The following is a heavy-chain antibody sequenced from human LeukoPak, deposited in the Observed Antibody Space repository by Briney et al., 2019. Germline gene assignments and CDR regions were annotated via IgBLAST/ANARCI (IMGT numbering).Heavy chain of an antibody. V-gene: IGHV1-18*01. CDR2: ISAYNGNT. CDR1: GYTFTSYG. Sequence: GASVKVSCKAPGYTFTSYGISWVRQAPGQGLEWMGWISAYNGNTNYAQKLQGRVTMTTDTSTSTAYMELRSLRSDDTAVYYCARDPGYYDFWSGYYTGYYYGMDVWGQGTTVTVSS. J-gene: IGHJ6*02. CDR3: ARDPGYYDFWSGYYTGYYYGMDV. D-gene: IGHD3-3*01.